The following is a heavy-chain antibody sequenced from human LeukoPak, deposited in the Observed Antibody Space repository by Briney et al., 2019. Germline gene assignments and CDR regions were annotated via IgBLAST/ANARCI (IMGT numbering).Heavy chain of an antibody. CDR2: ISTYNGNT. CDR1: GYTFVTYG. V-gene: IGHV1-18*01. J-gene: IGHJ4*02. CDR3: ARASFDH. Sequence: ASVNVSCKASGYTFVTYGINWVRQAPGQGTEWIGWISTYNGNTKYALKFQDRVTLTRDTSTTTAYMEVKSLTSDDRAVYYYARASFDHWGQGTLVIVSS.